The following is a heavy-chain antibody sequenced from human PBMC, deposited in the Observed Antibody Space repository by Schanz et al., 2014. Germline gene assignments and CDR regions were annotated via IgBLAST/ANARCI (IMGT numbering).Heavy chain of an antibody. V-gene: IGHV4-59*08. CDR1: GGSIGTYY. J-gene: IGHJ6*02. D-gene: IGHD4-17*01. CDR2: IHYSGST. CDR3: ARLAYGGDYLTGYYGMDV. Sequence: QVQLQESGPGLVKPSETLSLICSVSGGSIGTYYWNWIRLPPGRGLEWIGYIHYSGSTNYNPALRGRVTVSIATSKNTFSVSLPPVTAADTAVDYCARLAYGGDYLTGYYGMDVWGQGTTVTVSS.